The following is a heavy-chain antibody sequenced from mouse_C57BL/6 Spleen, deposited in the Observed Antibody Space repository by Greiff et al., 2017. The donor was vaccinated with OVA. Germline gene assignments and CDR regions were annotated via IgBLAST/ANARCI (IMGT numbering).Heavy chain of an antibody. CDR3: TTYSNFLAY. CDR1: GFNIKDDY. J-gene: IGHJ3*01. Sequence: VQLKQSGAELVRPGASVKLSCTASGFNIKDDYMHWVKQRPEQGLEWIGWIDPENGDTEYASKFQGKATITADTSSNTAYLQLSSLTSEDTAVYYCTTYSNFLAYWGQGTLVTVSA. V-gene: IGHV14-4*01. CDR2: IDPENGDT. D-gene: IGHD2-5*01.